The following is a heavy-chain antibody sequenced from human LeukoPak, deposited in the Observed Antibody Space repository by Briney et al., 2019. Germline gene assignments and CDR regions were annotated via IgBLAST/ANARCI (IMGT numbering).Heavy chain of an antibody. V-gene: IGHV4-39*01. J-gene: IGHJ4*02. CDR1: GGSITTTDFD. Sequence: SETLSLTCAVSGGSITTTDFDWAWIRQPPGQGVEWIATISSSGKAYYYPSLMSRVTISVDTSKNQFSLDVTSVPAADTGLFYCARFKGGTGFDYWGRGILVIVS. CDR3: ARFKGGTGFDY. D-gene: IGHD1-26*01. CDR2: ISSSGKA.